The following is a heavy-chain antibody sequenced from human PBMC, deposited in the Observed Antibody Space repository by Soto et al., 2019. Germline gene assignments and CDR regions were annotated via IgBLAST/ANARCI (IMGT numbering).Heavy chain of an antibody. CDR3: ATFGTEYSSSSGDY. D-gene: IGHD6-6*01. CDR2: IYYSGST. Sequence: LTCTVSGGSISSSSYYWGWIRQPPGKGLEWIGSIYYSGSTYYNPSLKSRVTISVDTSKNQFSLKLSSVTAADTAVYYCATFGTEYSSSSGDYWGQGTLVTVSS. J-gene: IGHJ4*02. V-gene: IGHV4-39*01. CDR1: GGSISSSSYY.